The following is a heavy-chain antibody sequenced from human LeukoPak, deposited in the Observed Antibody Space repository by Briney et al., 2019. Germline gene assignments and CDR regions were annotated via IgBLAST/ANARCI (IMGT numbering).Heavy chain of an antibody. D-gene: IGHD1-26*01. Sequence: GGSLRLSCAASGFTVSSNYMSWVRQAPGKGLEWVSVIYSGGSTYYADSVKGRFTISRDNSKNTLYLQMNSLRAEDTAVYYCARARLQWELYFDYWGQGTLVTVSS. CDR2: IYSGGST. CDR3: ARARLQWELYFDY. V-gene: IGHV3-53*01. J-gene: IGHJ4*02. CDR1: GFTVSSNY.